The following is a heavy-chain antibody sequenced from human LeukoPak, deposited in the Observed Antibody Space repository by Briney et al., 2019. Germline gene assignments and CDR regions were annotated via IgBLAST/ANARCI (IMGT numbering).Heavy chain of an antibody. D-gene: IGHD3-22*01. CDR3: ARGEGEHDSSGYYFYFDY. V-gene: IGHV4-34*01. CDR1: GGSFSGYY. Sequence: SETLSLTCAVYGGSFSGYYWSWIRQPPGKGLEWIGEINHSGSTNYNPSLKSRVTISVDTSKNQFSLKLSSVTAADTAVYYCARGEGEHDSSGYYFYFDYWGQGTLVTVS. CDR2: INHSGST. J-gene: IGHJ4*02.